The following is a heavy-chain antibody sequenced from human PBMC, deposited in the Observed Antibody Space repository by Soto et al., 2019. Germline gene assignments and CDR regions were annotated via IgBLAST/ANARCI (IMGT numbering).Heavy chain of an antibody. CDR3: ARDSGITIFGVVISVPNWFDP. V-gene: IGHV4-38-2*02. CDR2: IYHSGST. J-gene: IGHJ5*02. Sequence: SETLSLTCAVSGYSISSGYYWGWIRQPPGKGLEWIGSIYHSGSTYYNPSLKSRVTISVDTSKNQFSLKLSSVTAADAAVYYCARDSGITIFGVVISVPNWFDPWGQGTLVTVSS. CDR1: GYSISSGYY. D-gene: IGHD3-3*01.